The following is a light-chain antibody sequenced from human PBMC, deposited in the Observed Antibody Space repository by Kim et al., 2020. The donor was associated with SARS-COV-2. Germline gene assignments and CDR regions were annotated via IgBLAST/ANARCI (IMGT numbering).Light chain of an antibody. Sequence: QSASVSGSPGQSITIPCTGTSSDVGGYNYVSWYQQHPGKAPKLMIYDVSNRPSGVSNRFSGSKSGNTASLTISGLQAEDEADYYCSSYTSSSTLVFGGGTQLTVL. V-gene: IGLV2-14*03. J-gene: IGLJ3*02. CDR2: DVS. CDR3: SSYTSSSTLV. CDR1: SSDVGGYNY.